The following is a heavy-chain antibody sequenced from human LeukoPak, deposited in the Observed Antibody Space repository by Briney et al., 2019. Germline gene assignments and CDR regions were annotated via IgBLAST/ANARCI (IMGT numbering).Heavy chain of an antibody. CDR3: ARVANSAFDY. Sequence: SETLSLTCTVSGGSISSYYWSWIRQPPGKGLEWIGYIYYSGSTNYNPSLKSRVTISVDTSKSQFSLKLSSVTAADTAVYYCARVANSAFDYWGQGALVTVSS. V-gene: IGHV4-59*08. D-gene: IGHD2-21*01. J-gene: IGHJ4*02. CDR2: IYYSGST. CDR1: GGSISSYY.